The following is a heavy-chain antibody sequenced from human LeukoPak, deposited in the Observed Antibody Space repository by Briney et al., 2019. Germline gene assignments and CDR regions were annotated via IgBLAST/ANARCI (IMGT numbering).Heavy chain of an antibody. D-gene: IGHD7-27*01. CDR3: AAWGLYNY. CDR2: INLHGSVK. Sequence: GGSLRLSCAASGFTLSDYWMNWVRQAPGKGLEWVANINLHGSVKLHVDSVEGRFTISRDNAKNSLFLQMTSLTVEDTAVYYCAAWGLYNYWGQGTLVTVSS. CDR1: GFTLSDYW. V-gene: IGHV3-7*01. J-gene: IGHJ4*02.